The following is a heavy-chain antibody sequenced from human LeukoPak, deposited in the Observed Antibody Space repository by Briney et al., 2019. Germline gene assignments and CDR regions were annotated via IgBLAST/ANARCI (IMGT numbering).Heavy chain of an antibody. Sequence: KESGPTLVKPAQTRTLTCTFSGLSLSTSGLDVGWIRQPPGKALEWLAVIYWNDDKRYSPSLKSRLTITKDTSKNQVVLTMTNMDPVDTATYYCAHRQSDDMGVAFDYWGQGILVTVSS. V-gene: IGHV2-5*01. CDR2: IYWNDDK. CDR1: GLSLSTSGLD. D-gene: IGHD3-9*01. J-gene: IGHJ4*02. CDR3: AHRQSDDMGVAFDY.